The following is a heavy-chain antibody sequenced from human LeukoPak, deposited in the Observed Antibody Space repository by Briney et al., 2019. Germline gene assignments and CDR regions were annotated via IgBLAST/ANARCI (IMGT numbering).Heavy chain of an antibody. D-gene: IGHD1-1*01. Sequence: SETLSLTCTVSGGSISSYYWSWIRQPPGKGLEWIGYISYSGSTNYNPSLKSRVTISVDTSKNQFSLKLSSVDAADTAVYYCARDLEGKDAFDIWGQGTMVTVSS. V-gene: IGHV4-59*01. CDR1: GGSISSYY. CDR2: ISYSGST. J-gene: IGHJ3*02. CDR3: ARDLEGKDAFDI.